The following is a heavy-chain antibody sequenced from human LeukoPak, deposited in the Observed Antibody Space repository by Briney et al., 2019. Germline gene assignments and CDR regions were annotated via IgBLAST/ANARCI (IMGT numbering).Heavy chain of an antibody. V-gene: IGHV4-59*01. Sequence: SETLSLTCTVSGGSISTYYWSWIRQSPGKGLEWIGYISSTASPDYSPSLKSRVTISIDTSNNQFSLRLTSVTAADTAVYLCARDNWARYNNNWYYYGLDVWGRGTTVTVSS. CDR3: ARDNWARYNNNWYYYGLDV. D-gene: IGHD1-1*01. CDR2: ISSTASP. CDR1: GGSISTYY. J-gene: IGHJ6*02.